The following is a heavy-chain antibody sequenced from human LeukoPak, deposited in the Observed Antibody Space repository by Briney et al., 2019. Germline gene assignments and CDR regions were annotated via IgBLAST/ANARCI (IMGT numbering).Heavy chain of an antibody. J-gene: IGHJ4*02. CDR1: GGSISSGSYY. CDR2: IYTSGST. CDR3: ARGGYDFWSGYPVDY. V-gene: IGHV4-61*02. D-gene: IGHD3-3*01. Sequence: PSQTLSLTCTVSGGSISSGSYYWSWIRQPAGKGLEWIGRIYTSGSTNYNPSLKSRVTISVDTSKNQFSLKLSSVTAADTAVYYCARGGYDFWSGYPVDYWGQGTLVTVSS.